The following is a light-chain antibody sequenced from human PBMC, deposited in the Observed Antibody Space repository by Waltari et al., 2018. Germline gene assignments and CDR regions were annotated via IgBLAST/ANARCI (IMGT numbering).Light chain of an antibody. J-gene: IGKJ1*01. V-gene: IGKV3-20*01. CDR3: QKYGSLPAT. CDR1: QAVSRF. Sequence: EIVLTPSPGTLSLSPGERATLSCRASQAVSRFLAWYQQKPGQAPRLLIYATSTRATGIPDRFSGSGSGTDFSLTISRLEPEDVAVYDCQKYGSLPATFGQGTKVEIK. CDR2: ATS.